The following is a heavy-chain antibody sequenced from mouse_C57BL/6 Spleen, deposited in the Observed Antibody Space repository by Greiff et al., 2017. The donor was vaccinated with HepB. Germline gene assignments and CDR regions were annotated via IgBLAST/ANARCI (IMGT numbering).Heavy chain of an antibody. V-gene: IGHV1-15*01. Sequence: QVQLQQSGAELVRPGASVTLSCKASGYTFTDYEMHWVKQTPVHGLEWIGAIDPETGGTAYNQKFKGKAILTADKSSSTAYMELRSLTSEDSAVYYCTTYYDYDWFAYWGQGTLVTVSA. CDR2: IDPETGGT. D-gene: IGHD2-4*01. CDR1: GYTFTDYE. CDR3: TTYYDYDWFAY. J-gene: IGHJ3*01.